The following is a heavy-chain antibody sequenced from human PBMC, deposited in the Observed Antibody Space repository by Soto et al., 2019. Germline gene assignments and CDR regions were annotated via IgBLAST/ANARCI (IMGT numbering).Heavy chain of an antibody. V-gene: IGHV4-4*07. CDR2: IDNSGNT. J-gene: IGHJ4*02. CDR1: DGSISTYF. Sequence: SETLSLTCTVSDGSISTYFCNWVRQPAGKGLEWIGRIDNSGNTNYNPSLKSRVTMSADTSRNQFSLKLNSVTAADTAVYYCARGGQDFWSGPFDYWGQGALVTVSS. D-gene: IGHD3-3*01. CDR3: ARGGQDFWSGPFDY.